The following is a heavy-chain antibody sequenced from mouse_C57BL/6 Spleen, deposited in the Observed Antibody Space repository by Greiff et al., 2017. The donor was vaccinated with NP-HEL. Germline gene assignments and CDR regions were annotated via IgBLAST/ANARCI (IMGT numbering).Heavy chain of an antibody. CDR1: GYTFTSYW. D-gene: IGHD6-1*01. Sequence: VQLQQSGTELVKPGASVKLSCKASGYTFTSYWMHWVKQRPGQGLEWIGNINPSNGGTNYNEKFKSKATLTVDKSSSTAYMQLSSRTSEDSAVYYYARDGGSLYYYAMDYWGQGTSVTVSS. CDR3: ARDGGSLYYYAMDY. V-gene: IGHV1-53*01. CDR2: INPSNGGT. J-gene: IGHJ4*01.